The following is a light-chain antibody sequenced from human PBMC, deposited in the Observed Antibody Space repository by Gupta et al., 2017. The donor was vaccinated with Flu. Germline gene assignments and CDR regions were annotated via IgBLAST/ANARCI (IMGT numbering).Light chain of an antibody. CDR1: QSVSSY. Sequence: EIVLTPSPATLSLSPGERATLSCRDSQSVSSYLAWYQQKPGQAPRLLIYDASNRATGIPARFSGSWSGTDFTLTIISLEPEEFAVSYCQQRSNWLTFGGGTKVKIK. J-gene: IGKJ4*01. V-gene: IGKV3-11*01. CDR3: QQRSNWLT. CDR2: DAS.